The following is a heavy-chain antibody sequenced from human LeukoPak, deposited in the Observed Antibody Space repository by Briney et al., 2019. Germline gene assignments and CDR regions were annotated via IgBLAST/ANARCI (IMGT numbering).Heavy chain of an antibody. Sequence: SGTLSLTCTVSGGSISNYYWTWIRQPAGKGLEWIWRIHTSGNSVYNPSLKSRVTMSLDASTNRSLLRLRSLTAADTAVYYCASLGGSGSWNFGYWGQGALVTVSS. CDR2: IHTSGNS. CDR3: ASLGGSGSWNFGY. CDR1: GGSISNYY. D-gene: IGHD3-10*01. V-gene: IGHV4-4*07. J-gene: IGHJ4*02.